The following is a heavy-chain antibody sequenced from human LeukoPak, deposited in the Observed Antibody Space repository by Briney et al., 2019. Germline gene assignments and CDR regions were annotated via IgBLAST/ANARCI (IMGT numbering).Heavy chain of an antibody. CDR3: AKAPGGIVGY. J-gene: IGHJ4*02. D-gene: IGHD3-16*01. V-gene: IGHV3-23*01. Sequence: GGSLRLSCAASGFTFSSSAMSWVRQAPGKGLEWVSAINGGGGSTYYADSVKGRFTISRDNSKNTLYLQMNSLRAEDTAVYYCAKAPGGIVGYWGQGTLVTVSS. CDR2: INGGGGST. CDR1: GFTFSSSA.